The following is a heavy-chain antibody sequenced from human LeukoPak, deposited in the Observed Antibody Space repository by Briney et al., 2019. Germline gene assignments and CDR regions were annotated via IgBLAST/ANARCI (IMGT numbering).Heavy chain of an antibody. CDR2: TYYRSKWYN. CDR3: ARGYYCDS. J-gene: IGHJ4*02. Sequence: SQTLSLTCAISGGSVSNYTTAWNWIRQSPSRGLEWLGRTYYRSKWYNEYAVSVKSRITIDPDTSKNQFSLQLSSVTPEDTAVYYCARGYYCDSWGQGTLVTVSS. V-gene: IGHV6-1*01. CDR1: GGSVSNYTTA.